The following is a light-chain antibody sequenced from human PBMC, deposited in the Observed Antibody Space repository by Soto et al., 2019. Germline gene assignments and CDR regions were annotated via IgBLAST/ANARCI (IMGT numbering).Light chain of an antibody. CDR1: SSDVGGYNY. CDR2: EVS. CDR3: SSYTTSTTLVV. V-gene: IGLV2-14*01. Sequence: QSALTQPASVSGSPGQSITISCTGTSSDVGGYNYVSWYQQHPGKAPKLMIYEVSHRPSGVSDRFSGSKSGNTASLIISGLQAEDEADYYCSSYTTSTTLVVFGGGTKVTVL. J-gene: IGLJ3*02.